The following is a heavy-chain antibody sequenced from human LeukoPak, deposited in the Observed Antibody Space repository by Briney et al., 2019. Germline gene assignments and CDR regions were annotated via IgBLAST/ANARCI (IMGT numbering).Heavy chain of an antibody. D-gene: IGHD3-3*01. V-gene: IGHV3-30*03. CDR1: GSTFSSYG. CDR3: ASPYDFWSGYYDEDYYYYYGMDV. J-gene: IGHJ6*02. CDR2: ISYDGSNK. Sequence: GGSLRLSCAASGSTFSSYGMHWVRQAPGKGLDWVAVISYDGSNKYYTDSVKGRFTISRDNSKNTLYLQMNSLRAEDTAVYYCASPYDFWSGYYDEDYYYYYGMDVWGQGTTVTVSS.